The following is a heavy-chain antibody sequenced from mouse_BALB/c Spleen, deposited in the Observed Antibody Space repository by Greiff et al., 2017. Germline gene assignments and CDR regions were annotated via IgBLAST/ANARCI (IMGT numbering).Heavy chain of an antibody. CDR2: INPSTGYT. V-gene: IGHV1-7*01. J-gene: IGHJ3*01. Sequence: QVQLKQSGAELAKPGASVKMSCKASGYTFTSYWMHWVKQRPGQGLEWIGYINPSTGYTEYNQKFKDKATLTADKSSSTAYMQLSSLTSEDSAVYYCARGPITTATYRFAYWGQGTLVTVSA. D-gene: IGHD1-2*01. CDR3: ARGPITTATYRFAY. CDR1: GYTFTSYW.